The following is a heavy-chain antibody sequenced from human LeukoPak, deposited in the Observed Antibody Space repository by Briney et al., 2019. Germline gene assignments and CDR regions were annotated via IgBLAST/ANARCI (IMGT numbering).Heavy chain of an antibody. V-gene: IGHV3-23*01. Sequence: PGGSLRPSCAASGFTFSSYAMSWVRQAPGKGLEWVSAISGSGGITSYADSVKGRFTISRDNSKNTLYLQMNSLRAEDTAVYYCARGFIADAQTYDYWGQGTLVTVSS. CDR3: ARGFIADAQTYDY. CDR2: ISGSGGIT. J-gene: IGHJ4*02. CDR1: GFTFSSYA. D-gene: IGHD6-13*01.